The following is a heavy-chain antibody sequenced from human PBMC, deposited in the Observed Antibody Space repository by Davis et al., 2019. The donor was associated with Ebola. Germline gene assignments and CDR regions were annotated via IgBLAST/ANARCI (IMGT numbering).Heavy chain of an antibody. J-gene: IGHJ6*03. Sequence: GESPKTPRNAPGYSLTNYRPGLVPQMPGKGLEVMGINYSCGSDTRNRPSFQGQVTIAADKSISTAYLQWSSLKASDTAVYYCARCRSLGSYYYMDVWGNGTSVTVSS. CDR1: GYSLTNYR. CDR3: ARCRSLGSYYYMDV. D-gene: IGHD3-10*01. CDR2: NYSCGSDT. V-gene: IGHV5-51*06.